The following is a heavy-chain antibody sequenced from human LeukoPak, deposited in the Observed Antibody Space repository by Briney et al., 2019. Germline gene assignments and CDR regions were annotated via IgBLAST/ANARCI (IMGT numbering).Heavy chain of an antibody. CDR3: ARDRRALGFDP. CDR2: IYHSGST. J-gene: IGHJ5*02. V-gene: IGHV4-38-2*02. Sequence: PSETLSLTCAVSGYSISSGYYWGWIRPPPGKGLEWIGSIYHSGSTYYNPSLKSRVTISVDTSKNQFSLKLSSVTAADTAVYYCARDRRALGFDPWGRGTLVTVSS. CDR1: GYSISSGYY.